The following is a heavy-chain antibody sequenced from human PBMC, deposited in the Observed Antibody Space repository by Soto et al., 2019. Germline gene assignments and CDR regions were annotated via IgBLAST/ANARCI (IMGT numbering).Heavy chain of an antibody. V-gene: IGHV4-30-4*01. CDR2: IYKSTTA. Sequence: SETLSLTCSVSGDSISTVDYFWAWIRQPPGQALEYIGYIYKSTTAYYNPSFESRVAISLDTSKSQFSLNVTSVTAADTAVYFCARGRYCLTGRCFPNWFDSWGQGTLVTVSS. CDR3: ARGRYCLTGRCFPNWFDS. J-gene: IGHJ5*01. D-gene: IGHD2-15*01. CDR1: GDSISTVDYF.